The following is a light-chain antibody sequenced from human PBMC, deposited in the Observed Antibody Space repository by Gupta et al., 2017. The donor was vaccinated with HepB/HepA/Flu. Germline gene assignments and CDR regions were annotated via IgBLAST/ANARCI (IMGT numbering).Light chain of an antibody. Sequence: EIVLTQSPGTLSLSPGERATLSCRASQSVRSSYLAWYQQKPGQAPRLLIYGASSRATGIPDRFSGSGSGTEFTLTISRLEPEDFAVYYCQQEGSSPCTFGQGTKVEIK. CDR2: GAS. CDR1: QSVRSSY. V-gene: IGKV3-20*01. J-gene: IGKJ1*01. CDR3: QQEGSSPCT.